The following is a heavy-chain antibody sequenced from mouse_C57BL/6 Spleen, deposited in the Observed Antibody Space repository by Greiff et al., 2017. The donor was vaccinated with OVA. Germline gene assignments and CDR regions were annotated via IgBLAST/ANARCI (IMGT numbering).Heavy chain of an antibody. V-gene: IGHV1-82*01. CDR2: IYPGDGDT. CDR3: AKDWDAGFDY. Sequence: QVQLQQSGPELVKPGASVKISCKASGYAFSSSWMNWVKQRPGKGLEWIGRIYPGDGDTNYNGKFKGKATLTADKSSSTAYMQLSSLTSEDSAVYFCAKDWDAGFDYWGQGTTLTVSS. J-gene: IGHJ2*01. D-gene: IGHD4-1*01. CDR1: GYAFSSSW.